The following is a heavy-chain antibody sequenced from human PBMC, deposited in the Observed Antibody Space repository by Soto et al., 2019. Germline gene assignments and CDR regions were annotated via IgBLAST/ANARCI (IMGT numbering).Heavy chain of an antibody. J-gene: IGHJ5*02. V-gene: IGHV4-34*01. CDR2: IDHSGYT. CDR3: ARVRAWFDP. CDR1: CGSFSGYY. D-gene: IGHD1-1*01. Sequence: PSETLSLTCAVYCGSFSGYYWNWIRQPPGKGLEWIGEIDHSGYTNYNPSLKIRVTISVGTSKNQFSLRLTSVTAADTAVYYCARVRAWFDPWGQETLVTVSP.